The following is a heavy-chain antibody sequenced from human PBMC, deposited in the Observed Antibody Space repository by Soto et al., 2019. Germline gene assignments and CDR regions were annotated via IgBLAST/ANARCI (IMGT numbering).Heavy chain of an antibody. CDR2: TYYRSKWYH. V-gene: IGHV6-1*01. J-gene: IGHJ6*02. D-gene: IGHD4-4*01. Sequence: PSQTLSLTCAISGDSVSSNSAAWNWIRQSPSRGLEWLGRTYYRSKWYHDYAVSVKSRITINPDTSKNQFSLQLNSVTPEDTAVYYCARAHSNYGANYYYYGMDVWGQGTTATVSS. CDR1: GDSVSSNSAA. CDR3: ARAHSNYGANYYYYGMDV.